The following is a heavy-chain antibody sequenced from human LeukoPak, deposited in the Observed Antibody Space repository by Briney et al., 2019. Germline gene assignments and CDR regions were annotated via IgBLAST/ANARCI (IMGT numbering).Heavy chain of an antibody. J-gene: IGHJ6*02. V-gene: IGHV1-46*01. CDR1: GYTFTSYY. CDR2: INPSGGST. CDR3: ARDRRITMVRGVIMPTYYGMDV. D-gene: IGHD3-10*01. Sequence: ASVKVSCKASGYTFTSYYMHWVRQAPGQGLEWMGIINPSGGSTSYAQKFQGRVTMTRDTSTSTVYMELGSLRSEDTAVYYCARDRRITMVRGVIMPTYYGMDVWGQGTTVTVSS.